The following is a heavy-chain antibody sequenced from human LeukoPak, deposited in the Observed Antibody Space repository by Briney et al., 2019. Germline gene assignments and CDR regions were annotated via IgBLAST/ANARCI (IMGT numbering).Heavy chain of an antibody. CDR1: GGSFSGYY. CDR3: ARPDYYYYYMDV. V-gene: IGHV4-34*01. Sequence: SETLSLTCAVYGGSFSGYYWSWIRQPPGKGLEWIGEINHSGSTNYNPSLKSRVTISVDTSKNQFSLKLTSVTAADTAVYYCARPDYYYYYMDVWGKGTTVTISS. J-gene: IGHJ6*03. CDR2: INHSGST.